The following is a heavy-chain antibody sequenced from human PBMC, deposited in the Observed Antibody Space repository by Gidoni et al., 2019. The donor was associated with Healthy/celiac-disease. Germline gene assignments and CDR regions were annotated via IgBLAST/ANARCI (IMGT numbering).Heavy chain of an antibody. D-gene: IGHD3-3*01. Sequence: QVQLQESGPGLVKPSQTLSLTCTVSGGSLSSGAYYWSWIRQPPGKGLEWIGYIYYSGSTYYNPSLKSRVTISVDTSKNQFSLKLSSVTAADTAVYYCARGSDFWSGYYTGPGGAWFDPWGQGTLVTVSS. CDR1: GGSLSSGAYY. J-gene: IGHJ5*02. V-gene: IGHV4-30-4*01. CDR2: IYYSGST. CDR3: ARGSDFWSGYYTGPGGAWFDP.